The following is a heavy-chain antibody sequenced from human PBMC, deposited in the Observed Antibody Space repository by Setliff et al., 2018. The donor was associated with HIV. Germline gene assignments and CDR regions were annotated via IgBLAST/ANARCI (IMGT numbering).Heavy chain of an antibody. CDR2: IYTDDSNT. D-gene: IGHD2-21*01. V-gene: IGHV3-23*03. CDR3: AKHFLLWSNASHI. CDR1: GFTFSSFA. J-gene: IGHJ3*02. Sequence: GGSLRLSCAASGFTFSSFAMTWVRQAPGKGLEWVSIIYTDDSNTYYAESVKGRFTISRDNSKNTLYLQMNSRRAEDTAVYYCAKHFLLWSNASHIWGQGTMVTVSS.